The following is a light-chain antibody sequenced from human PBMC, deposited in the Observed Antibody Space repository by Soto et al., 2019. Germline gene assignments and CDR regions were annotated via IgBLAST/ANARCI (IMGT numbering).Light chain of an antibody. J-gene: IGLJ1*01. Sequence: QSALTQPRSVSGSPGQSVTISCTGSSSDVGSYNLVSWYQQHPGKAPKLMIYDVSKRPSGVTDRFSGSKSGNTASLTISGLQAEDEADYYCYSYAGMYTFYVFGTGTKLTV. CDR1: SSDVGSYNL. V-gene: IGLV2-11*01. CDR3: YSYAGMYTFYV. CDR2: DVS.